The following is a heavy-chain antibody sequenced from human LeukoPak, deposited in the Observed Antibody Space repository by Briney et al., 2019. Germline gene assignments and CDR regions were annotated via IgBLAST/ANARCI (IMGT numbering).Heavy chain of an antibody. CDR2: ISYDGSNK. CDR3: AKEGKDYDFWSGYYFDY. D-gene: IGHD3-3*01. V-gene: IGHV3-30*18. Sequence: GGSLRLSCAASGFTFSSYGMHWVRQAPGKGLEWVAVISYDGSNKYYADSVKGRFTISRDNSKNTLYLQMNSLRAEDTAVYYCAKEGKDYDFWSGYYFDYWGQGTLVTVSS. J-gene: IGHJ4*02. CDR1: GFTFSSYG.